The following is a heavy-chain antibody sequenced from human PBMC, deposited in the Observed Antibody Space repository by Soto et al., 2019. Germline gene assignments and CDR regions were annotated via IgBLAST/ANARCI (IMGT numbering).Heavy chain of an antibody. V-gene: IGHV1-18*01. CDR2: ININRGDV. Sequence: GSSVKVSCKASGHSSTHNGISWVRRAPGQGLEWMGWININRGDVNHAPKFQGRVTLTTDTSTTTAYMEVRSLRLDDTAVYFCETDDMKRGRFDFWGHGTLGAVS. J-gene: IGHJ4*01. CDR1: GHSSTHNG. CDR3: ETDDMKRGRFDF.